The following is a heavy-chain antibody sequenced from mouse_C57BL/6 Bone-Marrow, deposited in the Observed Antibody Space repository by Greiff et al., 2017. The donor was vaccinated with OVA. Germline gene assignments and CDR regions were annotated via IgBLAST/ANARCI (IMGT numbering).Heavy chain of an antibody. D-gene: IGHD2-4*01. CDR2: IDPSDSET. V-gene: IGHV1-52*01. Sequence: QVQLKQPGAELVRPGSSVKLSCKASGYTFPSYWMHWVKQRPIQGLEWIGNIDPSDSETHYNQKFKDKATLTVDKSSSTAYMQLSSLTSEDSAVYYCARSFDYAWFAYWGQGTLVTVSA. J-gene: IGHJ3*01. CDR3: ARSFDYAWFAY. CDR1: GYTFPSYW.